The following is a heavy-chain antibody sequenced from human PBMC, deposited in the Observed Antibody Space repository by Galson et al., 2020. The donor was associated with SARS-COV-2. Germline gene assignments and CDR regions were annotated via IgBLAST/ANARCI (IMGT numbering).Heavy chain of an antibody. CDR1: GGTFSSYA. V-gene: IGHV1-69*13. J-gene: IGHJ6*03. CDR3: ARAMWGRSSSYVSDYYCYYMDV. D-gene: IGHD2-2*01. Sequence: SVKVSCKASGGTFSSYAISWVRQAPGQGLEWMGGIIPIFGTANYAQKFQGRVTITADESTSTAYMELSSLKSEDTAVYYCARAMWGRSSSYVSDYYCYYMDVWGKGTTVTVSS. CDR2: IIPIFGTA.